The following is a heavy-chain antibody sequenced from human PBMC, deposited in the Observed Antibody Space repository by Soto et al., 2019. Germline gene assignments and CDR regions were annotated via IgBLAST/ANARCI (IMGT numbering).Heavy chain of an antibody. J-gene: IGHJ6*02. CDR2: IYTDGSRT. Sequence: GGSLRLSYEASGFTFSSYWMHWVRQAPGKGLVWVSRIYTDGSRTSYADSVRGRFTISRDNAKNTLYLQMNSLRAEDSAVYYCGRGLQGHYGNDVWGQGTTVTVSS. CDR1: GFTFSSYW. V-gene: IGHV3-74*01. CDR3: GRGLQGHYGNDV. D-gene: IGHD4-4*01.